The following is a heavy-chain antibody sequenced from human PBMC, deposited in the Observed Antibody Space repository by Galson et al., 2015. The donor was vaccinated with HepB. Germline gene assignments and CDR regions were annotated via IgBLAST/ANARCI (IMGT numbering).Heavy chain of an antibody. V-gene: IGHV1-46*01. CDR3: ARDYALRYDSSGYQMPYY. Sequence: SVTVSCKASGYTFTSYYMHWVRQAPGQGLEWMGIINPSGGSTSYAQKFQGRVTMTRDTSTSTVYMELSSLRSEDTAVYYCARDYALRYDSSGYQMPYYWGQGTLVTVSS. D-gene: IGHD3-22*01. CDR1: GYTFTSYY. CDR2: INPSGGST. J-gene: IGHJ4*02.